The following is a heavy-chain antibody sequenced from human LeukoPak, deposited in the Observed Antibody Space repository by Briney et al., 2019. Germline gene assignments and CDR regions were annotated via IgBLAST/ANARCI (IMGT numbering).Heavy chain of an antibody. CDR2: IYSGGST. D-gene: IGHD4/OR15-4a*01. V-gene: IGHV3-53*01. CDR3: ARGAKLAFDI. CDR1: GFTVCSNY. J-gene: IGHJ3*02. Sequence: QAGGSLRLSCAASGFTVCSNYMSWVRQAPGKGLEWVSVIYSGGSTYYADSVKGRFTISRDNSKNTLYLQMNSLRAEDTAVYYCARGAKLAFDIWGQGTMVTVSS.